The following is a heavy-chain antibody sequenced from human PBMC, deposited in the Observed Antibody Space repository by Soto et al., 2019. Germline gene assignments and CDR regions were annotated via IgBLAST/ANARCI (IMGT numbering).Heavy chain of an antibody. Sequence: SETLSLTCTVSGGSISSYYWSWIRQPPGKGLEWIGYIYYSGSTNYNPSLKSRVTISVDTSKNQFSLKLSSVTAADTAVYYCAREPSIAARPSRSGYYYGMDVWGQGTTVTVSS. CDR2: IYYSGST. V-gene: IGHV4-59*01. CDR3: AREPSIAARPSRSGYYYGMDV. D-gene: IGHD6-6*01. J-gene: IGHJ6*02. CDR1: GGSISSYY.